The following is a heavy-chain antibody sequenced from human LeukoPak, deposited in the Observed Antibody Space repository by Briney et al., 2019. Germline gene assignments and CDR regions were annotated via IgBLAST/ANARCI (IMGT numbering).Heavy chain of an antibody. CDR3: ARVWGIAAANWFDP. Sequence: LSLTCTVSGGSISSGGYYWSWIRQHPGKGLEWIGYIYYSGSTYYNPSLKSRVTISVDTSKNQFSLKLSSVTAADTAVYYCARVWGIAAANWFDPWGQGTLVTVSS. V-gene: IGHV4-31*03. CDR1: GGSISSGGYY. CDR2: IYYSGST. J-gene: IGHJ5*02. D-gene: IGHD6-13*01.